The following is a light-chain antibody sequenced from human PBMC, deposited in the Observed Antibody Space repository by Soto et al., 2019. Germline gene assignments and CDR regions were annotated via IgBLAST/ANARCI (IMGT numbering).Light chain of an antibody. V-gene: IGKV3-20*01. CDR1: QTVMSNS. J-gene: IGKJ1*01. Sequence: IMLTQSPGALSLSQGEGGTLSCRASQTVMSNSLAWYQQKPGQPPRLLIHGASTSPRGIPERFSGSRSGTHFTLTISSLEPEDFAAYYCQLYGGSPKTFGQGTKVDIK. CDR3: QLYGGSPKT. CDR2: GAS.